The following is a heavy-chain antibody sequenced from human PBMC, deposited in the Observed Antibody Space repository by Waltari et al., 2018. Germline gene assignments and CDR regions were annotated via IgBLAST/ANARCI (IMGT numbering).Heavy chain of an antibody. D-gene: IGHD3-10*01. CDR2: ISGDGAAS. CDR3: AAYSGISSSFEY. J-gene: IGHJ4*02. V-gene: IGHV3-23*01. Sequence: VQLLESGGGLVQPGGSLRLPCAASGFPFSNYGRNWVPQAPGKGLEWVSAISGDGAASFSGDSVKGRFTISRDNSESTLRLQMHSLRTEDTAIYFCAAYSGISSSFEYWGQGTLVTVSS. CDR1: GFPFSNYG.